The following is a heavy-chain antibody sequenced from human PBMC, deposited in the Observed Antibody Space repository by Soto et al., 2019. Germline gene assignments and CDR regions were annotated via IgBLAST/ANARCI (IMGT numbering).Heavy chain of an antibody. D-gene: IGHD1-26*01. CDR3: ARDREGWVGVAELYYYYGMDV. J-gene: IGHJ6*02. V-gene: IGHV3-48*02. Sequence: PGGSLRLSCAASGFTFSSYSMNWVRQAPGKGLEWVSYISSSSSTIYYADSVKGRFTISRDNAKNSLYLQMNSLRDEDTAVYYCARDREGWVGVAELYYYYGMDVWGQGTTVTVSS. CDR2: ISSSSSTI. CDR1: GFTFSSYS.